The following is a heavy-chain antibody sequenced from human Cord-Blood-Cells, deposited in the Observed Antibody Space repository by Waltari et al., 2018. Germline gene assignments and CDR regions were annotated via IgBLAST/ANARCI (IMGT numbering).Heavy chain of an antibody. V-gene: IGHV4-38-2*02. Sequence: QVQLQESGPRLVKPSETLSLTCTVSGYSISSGYYWGWIRQPPGKGLEWIGSIYHSGSTYDNPSLKSRVTISVDTSKNQFSLKLSSVTAADTAVYYCARVGPEAFDYWGQGTLVTVSS. CDR2: IYHSGST. CDR3: ARVGPEAFDY. CDR1: GYSISSGYY. D-gene: IGHD3-16*01. J-gene: IGHJ4*02.